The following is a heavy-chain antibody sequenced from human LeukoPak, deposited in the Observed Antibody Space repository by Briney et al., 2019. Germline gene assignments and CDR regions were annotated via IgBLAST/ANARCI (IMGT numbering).Heavy chain of an antibody. CDR1: GFTFSSYA. Sequence: PGGSLRLSRAASGFTFSSYAMSWVRQAPGKGLEWVSAISGSGGSTHYADSVKGRFTISRDNSKNTLYLQMNSLRAEDTAVYYCAKDGTCCGGDWPPYFDYWGQGTLVTVSS. CDR2: ISGSGGST. V-gene: IGHV3-23*01. J-gene: IGHJ4*02. D-gene: IGHD2-21*01. CDR3: AKDGTCCGGDWPPYFDY.